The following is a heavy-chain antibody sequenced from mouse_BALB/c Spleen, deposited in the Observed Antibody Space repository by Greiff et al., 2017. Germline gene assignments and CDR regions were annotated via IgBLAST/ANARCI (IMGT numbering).Heavy chain of an antibody. CDR3: ARTEGYAYYAFDY. V-gene: IGHV5-17*02. Sequence: EVKLVESGGGLVQPGGSRKLSCAASGFTFSSFGMHWVRQAPEKGLEWVAYISSGSSTIYYADTVKGGFTISRDNPKNTLFLQMTSLRSEDTAMYYCARTEGYAYYAFDYWGQGTSVTVSA. J-gene: IGHJ4*01. D-gene: IGHD2-14*01. CDR1: GFTFSSFG. CDR2: ISSGSSTI.